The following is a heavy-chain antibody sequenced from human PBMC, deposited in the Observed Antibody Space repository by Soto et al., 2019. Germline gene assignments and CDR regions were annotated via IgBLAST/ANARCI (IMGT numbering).Heavy chain of an antibody. D-gene: IGHD3-3*01. CDR1: GYTFTSYD. V-gene: IGHV1-8*01. CDR2: MNPNSGNT. CDR3: ARNPYYDFWSSYSPYYYYYGMDV. J-gene: IGHJ6*02. Sequence: ASVKVSCKASGYTFTSYDINWVRQATGQGLEWMGWMNPNSGNTGYAQKFQGRVTMTRNTSISTAYMELSSLRSEDTAVYYCARNPYYDFWSSYSPYYYYYGMDVWGQGTTVTVSS.